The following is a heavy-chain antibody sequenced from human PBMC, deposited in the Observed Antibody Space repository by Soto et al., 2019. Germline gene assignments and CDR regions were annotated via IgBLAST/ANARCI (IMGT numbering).Heavy chain of an antibody. CDR1: GGSISSGGYY. CDR2: IYYSGST. V-gene: IGHV4-31*03. D-gene: IGHD1-20*01. CDR3: ARDKVNWNDGNWFDP. J-gene: IGHJ5*02. Sequence: SDTLSLTCTVSGGSISSGGYYWRWIRQHPWKGLEWIGYIYYSGSTYYNPSLKSRVTTSVDTSKNQFSLKLSSVTAADTAVYYCARDKVNWNDGNWFDPWGQGXLVTVYS.